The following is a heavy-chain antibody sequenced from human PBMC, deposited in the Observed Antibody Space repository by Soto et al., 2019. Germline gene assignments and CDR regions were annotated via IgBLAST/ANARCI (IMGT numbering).Heavy chain of an antibody. CDR2: IYHSGST. Sequence: QVQLQESGPGLVKPSGTLSLTCAVSSGSISSSNWWSWVRQPPGKGLEWIGEIYHSGSTNYNPSLKSRVTISVDKSKNQFSLKLSSVTAADTAVYYCARMVYAIPGASSGWYVVDYYYYMDVWGKGTTVTVSS. V-gene: IGHV4-4*02. J-gene: IGHJ6*03. CDR3: ARMVYAIPGASSGWYVVDYYYYMDV. D-gene: IGHD6-19*01. CDR1: SGSISSSNW.